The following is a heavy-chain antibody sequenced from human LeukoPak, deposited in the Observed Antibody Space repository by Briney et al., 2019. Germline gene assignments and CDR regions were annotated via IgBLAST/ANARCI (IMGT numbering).Heavy chain of an antibody. D-gene: IGHD3-9*01. J-gene: IGHJ6*02. Sequence: PGGSLRLSCAASGFTFSIFWMTWVRPALGKWLDWVATIKPDGSWKSYVDSVKGRFIISRDNAKKSLYLEMNSLGAEDTAVYYCAKATIYVYYGMDVWGQGTTVIVSS. CDR1: GFTFSIFW. CDR2: IKPDGSWK. V-gene: IGHV3-7*02. CDR3: AKATIYVYYGMDV.